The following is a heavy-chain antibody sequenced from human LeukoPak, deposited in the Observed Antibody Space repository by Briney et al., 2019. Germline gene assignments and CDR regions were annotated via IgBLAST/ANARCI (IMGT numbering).Heavy chain of an antibody. CDR3: AREYYDFWSGYFRPGELGFDP. CDR1: AFTFSSYS. CDR2: ISSSSSTI. J-gene: IGHJ5*02. V-gene: IGHV3-48*01. Sequence: GGSLRLSCAASAFTFSSYSMNWVRQAPGKGLEWVSYISSSSSTIYYADSVKGRFTISRDNAKNSLYLQMNSLRAEDTAVYYCAREYYDFWSGYFRPGELGFDPWGQGTLVTVSS. D-gene: IGHD3-3*01.